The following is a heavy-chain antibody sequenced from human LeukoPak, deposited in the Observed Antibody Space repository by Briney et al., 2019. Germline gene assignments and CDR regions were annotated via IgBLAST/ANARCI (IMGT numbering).Heavy chain of an antibody. CDR1: GSSIRNFY. J-gene: IGHJ4*02. CDR2: IFDSGTT. CDR3: ARGGYYDTNAYYGDDY. D-gene: IGHD3-22*01. Sequence: PSETLSLTCTVSGSSIRNFYWSWIRQPPGKGLEWIGYIFDSGTTKYNPSLKNRVTISIDTSEHRLPLRLSSVTAADTAVYYCARGGYYDTNAYYGDDYCGQGTLVTVSS. V-gene: IGHV4-59*01.